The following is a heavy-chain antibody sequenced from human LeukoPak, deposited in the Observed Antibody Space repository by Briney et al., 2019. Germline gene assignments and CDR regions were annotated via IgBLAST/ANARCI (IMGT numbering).Heavy chain of an antibody. CDR1: GGSISSPTYS. CDR2: VPHSGSA. J-gene: IGHJ4*02. CDR3: ARRQLAAGGRGYFFDY. D-gene: IGHD6-13*01. V-gene: IGHV4-39*01. Sequence: SQTLSLTCTVSGGSISSPTYSWAWIRQPPGKGLEWHVSVPHSGSAYYSPSLKSRVTMSGDTSKNQFSLRLSSVTAADTAVYYCARRQLAAGGRGYFFDYWGQGTLVTVSS.